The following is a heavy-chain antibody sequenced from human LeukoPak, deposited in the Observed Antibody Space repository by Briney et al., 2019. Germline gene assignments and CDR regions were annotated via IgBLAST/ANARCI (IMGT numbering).Heavy chain of an antibody. V-gene: IGHV1-69*04. Sequence: GASVKVSCKASGGTFSSYAISWVRQAPGQGLEWVGRIIPILGIANYAQKFQGRVTITADKSTSTAYMELSSLRSEDTAVYYCARALEMATTLATFDYWGQGTLVTVSS. D-gene: IGHD5-24*01. CDR1: GGTFSSYA. CDR2: IIPILGIA. J-gene: IGHJ4*02. CDR3: ARALEMATTLATFDY.